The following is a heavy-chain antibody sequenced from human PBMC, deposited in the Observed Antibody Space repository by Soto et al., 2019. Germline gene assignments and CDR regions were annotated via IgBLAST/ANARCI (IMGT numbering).Heavy chain of an antibody. J-gene: IGHJ4*02. Sequence: SDTLSLTCSVYGDSLSNHYWSWIREPPGSRLEWLGHIFYSGDTSSYNPSLKSRVSMSVDTSKNQFSLKLRSVSADDTAVYFCARVSYFRGFDWLFAFDSWGQGALVTVS. CDR3: ARVSYFRGFDWLFAFDS. CDR2: IFYSGDT. CDR1: GDSLSNHY. D-gene: IGHD3-9*01. V-gene: IGHV4-59*11.